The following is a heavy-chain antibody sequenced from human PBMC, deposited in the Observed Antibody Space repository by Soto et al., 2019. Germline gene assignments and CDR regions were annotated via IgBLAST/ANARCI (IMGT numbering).Heavy chain of an antibody. J-gene: IGHJ6*02. Sequence: GASVKCSCKASGYTFTGYYMHLVRQAPGQGLEWMGWINPNSGGTNYAQKFQGRVTMTRDTSISTAYMELSRLRSDDTAVYYCAREALLDYYYGMDVWGQGTTVTVSS. CDR2: INPNSGGT. V-gene: IGHV1-2*02. CDR1: GYTFTGYY. CDR3: AREALLDYYYGMDV.